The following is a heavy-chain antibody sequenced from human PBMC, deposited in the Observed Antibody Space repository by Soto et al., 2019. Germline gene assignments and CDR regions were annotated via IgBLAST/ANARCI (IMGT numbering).Heavy chain of an antibody. CDR3: ARDSGDYQGFDY. CDR2: IYTSGST. Sequence: PSETLSLTCTVSGGSISSYYWSWIRQPAGKGLEWIGRIYTSGSTNYNPSLKGRVTVSLDTPKNEFSLRVSSVTAADTAVYYCARDSGDYQGFDYWGQGTLVTVSS. CDR1: GGSISSYY. J-gene: IGHJ4*02. V-gene: IGHV4-4*07. D-gene: IGHD4-17*01.